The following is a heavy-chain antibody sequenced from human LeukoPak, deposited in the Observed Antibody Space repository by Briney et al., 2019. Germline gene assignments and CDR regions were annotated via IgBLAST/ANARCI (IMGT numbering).Heavy chain of an antibody. V-gene: IGHV3-74*01. J-gene: IGHJ4*02. D-gene: IGHD6-13*01. CDR2: ISSDGSGT. Sequence: GGSLRLSCAASGFTFSTYWMHWVRQVPGKGMVWVPRISSDGSGTSYADSVKGRFTISRDNAKKTLYLQMNSLRAEDTAVYYCARAEGVAAAGYDFDFWGQGTLVTVSS. CDR1: GFTFSTYW. CDR3: ARAEGVAAAGYDFDF.